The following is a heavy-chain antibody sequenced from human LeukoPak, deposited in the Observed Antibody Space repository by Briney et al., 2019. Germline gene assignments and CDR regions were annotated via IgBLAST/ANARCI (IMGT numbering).Heavy chain of an antibody. CDR3: ARVRGYDFWSGYSHYFDY. Sequence: ASVKVSCKASGYTFTSYGISWERQAPGQGLEWMGWISIYNGNTNYAQKLQGRVTMTTDTSTSTAYMELRSLRSDDTAVYYCARVRGYDFWSGYSHYFDYWGQGTLVTVSS. D-gene: IGHD3-3*01. CDR1: GYTFTSYG. J-gene: IGHJ4*02. V-gene: IGHV1-18*01. CDR2: ISIYNGNT.